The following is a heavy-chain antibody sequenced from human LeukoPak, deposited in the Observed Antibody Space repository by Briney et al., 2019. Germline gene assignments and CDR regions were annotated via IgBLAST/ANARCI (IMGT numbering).Heavy chain of an antibody. CDR2: IYHSGST. Sequence: SETLSLTCTVSGYSISSGYYWGWIRQPPGKGLEWIGSIYHSGSTNYNPSLKSRVTISVDTSKNQFSLKLSSVTAADTAVYYCARGVIAAYYYYYMDVWGKGTTVTVSS. CDR3: ARGVIAAYYYYYMDV. V-gene: IGHV4-38-2*02. J-gene: IGHJ6*03. CDR1: GYSISSGYY. D-gene: IGHD3-16*02.